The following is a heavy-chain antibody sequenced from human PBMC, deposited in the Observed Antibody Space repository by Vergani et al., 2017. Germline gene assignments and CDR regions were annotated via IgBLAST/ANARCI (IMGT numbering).Heavy chain of an antibody. D-gene: IGHD2-2*01. V-gene: IGHV4-34*01. Sequence: QVQLQQWGAGLLKPSETLSLTCAVYGGSSSGYYWSWIRQPPGKGLEWIGEINHSGNTNYNPSLKSRVTISVDTSKNQFSLKLSSVTAADTAVYYCARVLRVVVPAAMRGYYYYMDVWGK. CDR2: INHSGNT. CDR1: GGSSSGYY. J-gene: IGHJ6*03. CDR3: ARVLRVVVPAAMRGYYYYMDV.